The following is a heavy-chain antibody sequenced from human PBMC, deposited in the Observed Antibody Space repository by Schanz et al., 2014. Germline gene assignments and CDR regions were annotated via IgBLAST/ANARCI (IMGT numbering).Heavy chain of an antibody. V-gene: IGHV3-21*01. CDR3: VRVSFADPRLYRGMDRDIDY. CDR2: ISTSGTYM. D-gene: IGHD5-18*01. J-gene: IGHJ4*02. Sequence: EVQLVESGGGVVQPGRSLRLSCAASGFTFSTHAMTWVRQAPGRGLEWVSSISTSGTYMYIADSLKGRLTISRDDAKKSMYLQMNNLRAEDTAVYYCVRVSFADPRLYRGMDRDIDYWGQGTLVTVSS. CDR1: GFTFSTHA.